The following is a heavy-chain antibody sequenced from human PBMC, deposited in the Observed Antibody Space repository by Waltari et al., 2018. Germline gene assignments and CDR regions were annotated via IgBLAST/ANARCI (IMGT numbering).Heavy chain of an antibody. CDR2: LHPNNGNT. D-gene: IGHD6-13*01. J-gene: IGHJ4*02. V-gene: IGHV1-8*03. CDR3: ARSSGIAAAGTNYFDY. CDR1: GYTFTSYD. Sequence: QVQLVQSGAEVKKPGASVKVSCKASGYTFTSYDINWVRQATGQGLEWMGWLHPNNGNTGYAQKFQGRVTITRNTSISTAYMELSSLRSEDTAVYYCARSSGIAAAGTNYFDYWGQGTLVTVSS.